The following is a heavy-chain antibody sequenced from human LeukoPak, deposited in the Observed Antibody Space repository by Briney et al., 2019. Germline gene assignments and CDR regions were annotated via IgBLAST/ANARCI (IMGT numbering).Heavy chain of an antibody. Sequence: SETLSLTCTVSGGSLSSYYWSWIRQPAGKGLEWIGRIYTSGSTNYNPSLKSRVTVSVDTSKNQFSLKLSSVTAADTAVYYCARGGGLWFGHSAWFDPWGQGTLVTVSS. CDR3: ARGGGLWFGHSAWFDP. CDR2: IYTSGST. J-gene: IGHJ5*02. V-gene: IGHV4-4*07. D-gene: IGHD3-10*01. CDR1: GGSLSSYY.